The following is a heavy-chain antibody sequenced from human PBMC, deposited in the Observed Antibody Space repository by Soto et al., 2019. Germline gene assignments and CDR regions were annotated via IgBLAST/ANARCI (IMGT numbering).Heavy chain of an antibody. CDR2: IHSSGTT. Sequence: SETLSLTCTVSGGSISSYYWSWIREPPGKGLEWVAYIHSSGTTDYNPSLKSRVTISVLTSKNQFSLKLSSVTAADTAVYYCARAGEYCSGGRCYSSWFDPWGQGTLVTVS. CDR1: GGSISSYY. V-gene: IGHV4-59*12. J-gene: IGHJ5*02. D-gene: IGHD2-15*01. CDR3: ARAGEYCSGGRCYSSWFDP.